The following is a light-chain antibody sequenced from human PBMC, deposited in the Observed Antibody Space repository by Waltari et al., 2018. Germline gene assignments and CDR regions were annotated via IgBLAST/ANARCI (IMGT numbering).Light chain of an antibody. Sequence: DIVMTQSPDSLAMSLGERATINCKSSQSVLYSANNKNYLAWYPQQPGQPLNLLIYWAATRESGVPDRFSGSVSGTDFTLTISSLQAEDVAVYYCQQYYTTPYTFGQGTKLEIK. CDR2: WAA. V-gene: IGKV4-1*01. CDR3: QQYYTTPYT. CDR1: QSVLYSANNKNY. J-gene: IGKJ2*01.